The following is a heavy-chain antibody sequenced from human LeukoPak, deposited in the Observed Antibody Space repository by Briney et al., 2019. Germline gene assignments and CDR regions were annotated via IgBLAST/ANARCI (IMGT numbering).Heavy chain of an antibody. D-gene: IGHD3-22*01. Sequence: PSETLSLTCTVSGGSISSSSYYWGWIRQPPGKGLEWIGSIYYSGSTYYNPSLKSRVTISVDTSKNQFSLKLSSVTAADTAVYYCASEISHYYDSWGQGTLVTVSS. CDR2: IYYSGST. CDR1: GGSISSSSYY. CDR3: ASEISHYYDS. V-gene: IGHV4-39*01. J-gene: IGHJ4*02.